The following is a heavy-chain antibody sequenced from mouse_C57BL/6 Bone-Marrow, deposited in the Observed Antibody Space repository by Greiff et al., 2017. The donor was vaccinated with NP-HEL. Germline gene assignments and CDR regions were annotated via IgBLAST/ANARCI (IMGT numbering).Heavy chain of an antibody. CDR3: TRSQLREWYFDV. V-gene: IGHV1-15*01. D-gene: IGHD1-1*01. CDR2: IDPETGGT. J-gene: IGHJ1*03. Sequence: VQLVESGAELVRPGASVTLSCKASGYTFTDYEMHWVKQTPVHGLEWIGAIDPETGGTAYNQKFKGKAILTADKSSSTAYMELRSLTSEDSAVYYCTRSQLREWYFDVWGTGTTVTVSS. CDR1: GYTFTDYE.